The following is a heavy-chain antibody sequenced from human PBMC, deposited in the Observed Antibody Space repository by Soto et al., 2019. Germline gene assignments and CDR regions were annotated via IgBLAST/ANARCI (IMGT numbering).Heavy chain of an antibody. Sequence: XGSLRLSCAASGFTFSSYSMNWVRQAPGKGLEWVSYISSSSSTIYYADSVKGRFTISRDNAKNSLYLQMNSLRDEDTAVYYCARGPPRYCSGGSCYPFEPWGQGTLVTVSS. J-gene: IGHJ5*02. CDR1: GFTFSSYS. V-gene: IGHV3-48*02. D-gene: IGHD2-15*01. CDR3: ARGPPRYCSGGSCYPFEP. CDR2: ISSSSSTI.